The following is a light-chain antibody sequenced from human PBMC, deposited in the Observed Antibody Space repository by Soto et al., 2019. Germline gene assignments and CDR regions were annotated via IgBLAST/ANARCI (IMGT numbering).Light chain of an antibody. J-gene: IGKJ1*01. V-gene: IGKV3-15*01. CDR3: QQYDDWPET. CDR1: QSVSSY. Sequence: EKVMTQSPATLSVSPGERATLSCRASQSVSSYLAWYQQKPGQAPRLLIYDASTRATGVRARFSGSGSGTEFTLTIRSLQSEGLAVYYCQQYDDWPETFGQGTKVEIK. CDR2: DAS.